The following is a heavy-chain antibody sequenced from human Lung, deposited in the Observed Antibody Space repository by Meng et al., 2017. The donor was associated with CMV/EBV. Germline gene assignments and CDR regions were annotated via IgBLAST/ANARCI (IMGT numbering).Heavy chain of an antibody. CDR3: AKDDPVFHY. CDR2: IRNDESDK. J-gene: IGHJ4*02. V-gene: IGHV3-30*02. Sequence: GPLVESGGCGVQAGGSLRLSCAASGFTFSSYGMHWVRQAPGKGPEWVAFIRNDESDKYYGDSVMGRFTISRDTSKNTVDLQMNSLRTEDTAVYYCAKDDPVFHYWGQGTLVTVSS. CDR1: GFTFSSYG.